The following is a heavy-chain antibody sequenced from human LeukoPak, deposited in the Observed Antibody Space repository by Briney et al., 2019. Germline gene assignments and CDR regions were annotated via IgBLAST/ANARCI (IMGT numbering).Heavy chain of an antibody. J-gene: IGHJ4*02. V-gene: IGHV4-39*07. CDR2: IYYSGST. CDR1: GGSISSSSYY. CDR3: ARGSYDFWSGYPY. D-gene: IGHD3-3*01. Sequence: SETLSLTCTVSGGSISSSSYYWGWIRQPPGKGLEWIGSIYYSGSTYYNPSLKSRVTISVDTSKNQFSLKLSSATAADTAVYYCARGSYDFWSGYPYWGQGTLVTVSS.